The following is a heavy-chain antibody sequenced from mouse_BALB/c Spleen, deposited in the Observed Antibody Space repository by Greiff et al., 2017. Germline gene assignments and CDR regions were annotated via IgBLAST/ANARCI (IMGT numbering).Heavy chain of an antibody. CDR1: GFTFSSYG. J-gene: IGHJ2*01. V-gene: IGHV5-6*01. Sequence: EVKLVESGGDLVKPGGSLKLSCAASGFTFSSYGMSWVRQTPDKRLEWVATISSGGSYTYYPDSVKGRFTISRDNAKNTLYLQMSSLKSEDTAMYYCARPHYYGSSHYFDYWGQGTTLTVSS. D-gene: IGHD1-1*01. CDR2: ISSGGSYT. CDR3: ARPHYYGSSHYFDY.